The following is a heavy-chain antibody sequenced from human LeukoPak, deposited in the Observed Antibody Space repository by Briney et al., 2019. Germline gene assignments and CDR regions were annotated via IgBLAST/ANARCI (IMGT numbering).Heavy chain of an antibody. V-gene: IGHV4-61*01. CDR2: IYYSGNT. CDR1: GGSVSSGSYY. D-gene: IGHD1-26*01. Sequence: SETLSLTCTVSGGSVSSGSYYWSWIRQPPGKGLEWIGYIYYSGNTNYNPSLKSRVTISVDTSKNQFSLKLSSVTAADTAVYYCTRSSGSYSKYYFDYWGQGTLVTVSS. CDR3: TRSSGSYSKYYFDY. J-gene: IGHJ4*02.